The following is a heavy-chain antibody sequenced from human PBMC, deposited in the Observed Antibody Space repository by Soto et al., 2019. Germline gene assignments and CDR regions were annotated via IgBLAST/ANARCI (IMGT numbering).Heavy chain of an antibody. D-gene: IGHD3-9*01. CDR2: IDWDDDK. CDR3: ARITYDILTGWVMDV. V-gene: IGHV2-70*11. J-gene: IGHJ6*02. Sequence: SGPTLVNPTQTLTLTCTFSGFSLSTSGMCVSWIRQPPGKALEWLARIDWDDDKYYSTSLKTRLTISKDTSKNQVVLTMTNMDPVDTATYYCARITYDILTGWVMDVWGQGTTVTVSS. CDR1: GFSLSTSGMC.